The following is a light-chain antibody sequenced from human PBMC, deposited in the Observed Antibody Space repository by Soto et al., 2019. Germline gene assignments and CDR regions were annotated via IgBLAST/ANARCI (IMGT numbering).Light chain of an antibody. CDR3: KQYGGSHTT. CDR2: GAS. V-gene: IGKV3-20*01. J-gene: IGKJ1*01. CDR1: QSVSNNF. Sequence: EIVLTHSPGTLALSPGESASLSCRASQSVSNNFLAWYQRKPGQAPRLLIYGASYRATDIPYRFSGSGSGTDFTLTITRLEQDDFAVYYCKQYGGSHTTFGQGTKVEVK.